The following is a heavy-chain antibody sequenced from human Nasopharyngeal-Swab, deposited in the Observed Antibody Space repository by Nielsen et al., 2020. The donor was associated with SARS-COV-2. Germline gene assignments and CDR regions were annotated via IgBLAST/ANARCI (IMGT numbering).Heavy chain of an antibody. CDR1: GYTFTSYA. Sequence: ASVKVSCKASGYTFTSYAMNWVRQDPGQGLEWMGWINTNTGNPTYAQGFTGRFVFSLDTSVSTAYLQISSLKAEDTAVYYCARARYSSSWYEYYYYYYGMDVWGQGTTVTVSS. D-gene: IGHD6-13*01. V-gene: IGHV7-4-1*02. J-gene: IGHJ6*02. CDR2: INTNTGNP. CDR3: ARARYSSSWYEYYYYYYGMDV.